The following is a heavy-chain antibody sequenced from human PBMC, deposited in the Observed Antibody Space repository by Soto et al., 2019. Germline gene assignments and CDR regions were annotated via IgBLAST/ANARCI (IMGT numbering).Heavy chain of an antibody. V-gene: IGHV4-39*01. D-gene: IGHD3-10*01. CDR3: ARRERYYGSPGWFDP. Sequence: SETLSLTCSVSGGSISSFTYYWGWIRQPPGKGLEWVGTVYSNENTYYNPYLKSRVTITVDTAKNQFSLTLRSVTAADTAMYFCARRERYYGSPGWFDPWGPGTLVTVSS. CDR2: VYSNENT. CDR1: GGSISSFTYY. J-gene: IGHJ5*02.